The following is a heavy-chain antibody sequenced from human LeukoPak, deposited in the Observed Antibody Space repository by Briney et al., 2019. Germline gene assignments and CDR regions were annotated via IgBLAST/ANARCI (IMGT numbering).Heavy chain of an antibody. CDR1: GFTFSDYG. Sequence: GGSLRLSCAASGFTFSDYGMHWVRQAPGKGLEWVTVISNEGRVQYYADSVKGRFTISRDNSRNTLYLQMNSLRAEDTAVYYCARDGEYYYDSRGYSLYGEDYWGQGTLVTVSS. J-gene: IGHJ4*02. CDR3: ARDGEYYYDSRGYSLYGEDY. CDR2: ISNEGRVQ. D-gene: IGHD3-22*01. V-gene: IGHV3-30*03.